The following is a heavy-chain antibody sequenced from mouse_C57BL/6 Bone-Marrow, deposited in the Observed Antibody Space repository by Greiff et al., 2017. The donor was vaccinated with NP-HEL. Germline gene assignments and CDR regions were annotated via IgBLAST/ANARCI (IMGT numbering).Heavy chain of an antibody. Sequence: VQLQQSGAELVKPGASVKMSCTASGYTFTTSPIEWVKQNHGKSLEWIGNFHPSNDDTEYNEKFKNKATLTVEKSSSTVYLELSRLTSDDSSVYYCARGGNYWYYFDYWGQGTTLTVSS. D-gene: IGHD2-1*01. CDR1: GYTFTTSP. V-gene: IGHV1-47*01. J-gene: IGHJ2*01. CDR2: FHPSNDDT. CDR3: ARGGNYWYYFDY.